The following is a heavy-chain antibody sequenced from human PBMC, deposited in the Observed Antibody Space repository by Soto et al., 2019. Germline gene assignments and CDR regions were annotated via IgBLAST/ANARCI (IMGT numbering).Heavy chain of an antibody. CDR2: ISYDGNSK. V-gene: IGHV3-30*18. CDR1: GFTFSSYG. Sequence: QVYLVESGGGVVQPGRSLILSCAASGFTFSSYGMHWVRQAPGKGLEGVAVISYDGNSKYDEDSVKGRFTISRDNSKNTLYRQMNSLRAEDTAVYYCAKDRIRVSGGSSYQSFYGMDLLGQGTTVTVSS. CDR3: AKDRIRVSGGSSYQSFYGMDL. D-gene: IGHD2-15*01. J-gene: IGHJ6*02.